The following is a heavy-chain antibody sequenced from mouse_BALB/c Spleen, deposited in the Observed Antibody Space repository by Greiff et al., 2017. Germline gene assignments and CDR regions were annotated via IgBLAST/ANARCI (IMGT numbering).Heavy chain of an antibody. CDR1: GFAFSSYD. V-gene: IGHV5-12-1*01. Sequence: EVKLVESGGGLVKPGGSLKLSCAASGFAFSSYDMSWVRQTPEKRLEWVAYISSGGGSTYYPDTVKGRFTISRDNAKNTLYLQMSSLKSEDTAMYYCARRGYYFAYWGQGTLVTVSA. D-gene: IGHD2-3*01. CDR3: ARRGYYFAY. CDR2: ISSGGGST. J-gene: IGHJ3*01.